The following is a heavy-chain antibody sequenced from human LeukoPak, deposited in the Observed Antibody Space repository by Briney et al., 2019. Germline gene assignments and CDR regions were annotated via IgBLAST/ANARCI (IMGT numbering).Heavy chain of an antibody. CDR3: ARDRAISGSPIFDY. V-gene: IGHV4-59*01. J-gene: IGHJ4*02. D-gene: IGHD1-26*01. CDR2: ISYSGST. Sequence: SETLSLTCTVSGGSISSYYWSWIRQPPGKGLEWIGYISYSGSTNYNPSLKSRVTISLDTSKNQFSLKLSSVTAADTAVYYCARDRAISGSPIFDYWGQGTLVTVSS. CDR1: GGSISSYY.